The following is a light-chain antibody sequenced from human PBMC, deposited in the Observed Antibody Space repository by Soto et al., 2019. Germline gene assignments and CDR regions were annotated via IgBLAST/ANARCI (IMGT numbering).Light chain of an antibody. CDR2: AAS. CDR1: QTVTSY. CDR3: QQSYSNPPWT. Sequence: DIQMTQSPSSLSASVGDTVTITCRASQTVTSYLNWYQQKPGKAPKLLIYAASTLQSGVTSRFSGSGSGTDFTLTISSLQPEDFATYYCQQSYSNPPWTFGQGTKVEIK. J-gene: IGKJ1*01. V-gene: IGKV1-39*01.